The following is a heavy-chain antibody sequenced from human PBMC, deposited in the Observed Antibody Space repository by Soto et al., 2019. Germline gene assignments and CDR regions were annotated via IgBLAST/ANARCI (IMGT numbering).Heavy chain of an antibody. D-gene: IGHD1-20*01. CDR3: ARDGITGTKDYYYGMDV. CDR2: INPNSGGT. V-gene: IGHV1-2*02. CDR1: GYTFTGYY. Sequence: ASVKVSCKASGYTFTGYYMHWVRQAPGQGLEWMGWINPNSGGTNYAQKFQGRVTMTRDTSISTAYMELSRLRSDDTAVYYCARDGITGTKDYYYGMDVWGQGTTVTVS. J-gene: IGHJ6*02.